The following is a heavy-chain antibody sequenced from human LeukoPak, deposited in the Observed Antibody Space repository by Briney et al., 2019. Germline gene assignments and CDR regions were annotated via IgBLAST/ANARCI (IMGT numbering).Heavy chain of an antibody. V-gene: IGHV1-2*02. CDR2: INPSGGGT. Sequence: ASVKVSCKASGYTFATYYIHWVRQAPGQGLEWMGWINPSGGGTNYAQKFQGRVSMARDTSITTDYMELSMLRSDDTAVYYCARGSGGLDVWGRGTTVTVSS. CDR1: GYTFATYY. CDR3: ARGSGGLDV. J-gene: IGHJ6*04.